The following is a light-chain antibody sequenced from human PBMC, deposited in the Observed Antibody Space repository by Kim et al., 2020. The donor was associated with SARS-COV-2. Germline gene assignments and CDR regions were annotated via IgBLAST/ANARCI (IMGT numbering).Light chain of an antibody. CDR2: EVS. V-gene: IGLV2-11*03. J-gene: IGLJ1*01. CDR1: RRDVGTYNS. CDR3: YAFAGSGSYL. Sequence: PEQSVTIACTGTRRDVGTYNSVSWYQQHPGKAPKLIIFEVSKLSGVRDLFSGSKSGNTASLTISGLQAEDEADYSCYAFAGSGSYLFGTGTKVTVL.